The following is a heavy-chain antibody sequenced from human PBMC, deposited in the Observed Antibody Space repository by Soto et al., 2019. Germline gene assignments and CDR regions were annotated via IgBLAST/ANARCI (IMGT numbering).Heavy chain of an antibody. D-gene: IGHD3-3*01. CDR3: AKSGPELRFLEWVDY. CDR2: ISGGGGST. J-gene: IGHJ4*02. V-gene: IGHV3-23*01. CDR1: GFTFSSYA. Sequence: GGSLRLSCAASGFTFSSYAMSWVRQAPGKGLEWVSAISGGGGSTYYADSVKGRFTISRDNSKNTLYLQMNSLRAEDTAVYYCAKSGPELRFLEWVDYWGQGTLVTVSS.